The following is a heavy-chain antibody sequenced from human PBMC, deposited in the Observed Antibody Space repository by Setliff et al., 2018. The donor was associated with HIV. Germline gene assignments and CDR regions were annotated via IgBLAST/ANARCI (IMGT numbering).Heavy chain of an antibody. V-gene: IGHV4-59*11. J-gene: IGHJ6*03. Sequence: KPSETLSLTCTVSGSSITGHYWSWIRQPPGKGLEWIGYIHYSGSSNYNPSLKSRVSISLDTSKKQVSLKLNSVTAADTAVYYCARGLSIFGVATPGFYSFMDVWGKGTTVTVSS. CDR3: ARGLSIFGVATPGFYSFMDV. CDR1: GSSITGHY. D-gene: IGHD3-3*01. CDR2: IHYSGSS.